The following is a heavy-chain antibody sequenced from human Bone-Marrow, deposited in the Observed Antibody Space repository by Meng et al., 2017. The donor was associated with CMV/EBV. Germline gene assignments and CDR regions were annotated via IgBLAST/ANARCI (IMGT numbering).Heavy chain of an antibody. D-gene: IGHD2-2*02. J-gene: IGHJ6*02. Sequence: SVKVSWKASGGTFSTHAISCVRQAPGQLLEWMGGIIPIFGTANYAQKFQGRVTITTDESTSTAYMELSSLRSEDTALYYCARGYCSSTSCYTGFDPKNYYYGMDVWGQGTTVTVYS. CDR2: IIPIFGTA. V-gene: IGHV1-69*05. CDR1: GGTFSTHA. CDR3: ARGYCSSTSCYTGFDPKNYYYGMDV.